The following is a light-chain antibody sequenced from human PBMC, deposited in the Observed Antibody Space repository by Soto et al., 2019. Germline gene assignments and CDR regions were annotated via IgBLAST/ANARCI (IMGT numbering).Light chain of an antibody. Sequence: QSALTQPASLSGSPGQSITISCTGTSSDVGGYNYVSWYQQHPGKAPKLMIYDVSNRPSGVSNRFSGSKSGNTASLTISGLQAEDESDYYCISYTSSRTRVFGGGTKLTVL. CDR2: DVS. V-gene: IGLV2-14*01. CDR3: ISYTSSRTRV. J-gene: IGLJ2*01. CDR1: SSDVGGYNY.